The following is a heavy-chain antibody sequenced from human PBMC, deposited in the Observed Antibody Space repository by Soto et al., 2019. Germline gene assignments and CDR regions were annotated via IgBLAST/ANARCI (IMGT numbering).Heavy chain of an antibody. CDR1: GFSLTTNGVG. CDR3: AHRILRTVFGLVTTTAIYFDF. D-gene: IGHD3-3*01. Sequence: QITLNESGPTVVKPAETLTLTCTFSGFSLTTNGVGVGWIRQSPGKAPKWLALIYWDDDKRYSASLKSRLTITKDTSKNQVVLTMASVDPADTATYYCAHRILRTVFGLVTTTAIYFDFWGQGTPVVVSS. J-gene: IGHJ4*02. CDR2: IYWDDDK. V-gene: IGHV2-5*02.